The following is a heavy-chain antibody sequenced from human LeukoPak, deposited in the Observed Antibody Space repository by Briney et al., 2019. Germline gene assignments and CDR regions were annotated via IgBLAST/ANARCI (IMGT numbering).Heavy chain of an antibody. D-gene: IGHD2-2*01. V-gene: IGHV4-4*07. CDR3: ARSYCSSTSCYDATYYYGMDV. CDR2: IYTSGST. J-gene: IGHJ6*02. CDR1: GGSISSYY. Sequence: PSETLSLTCTVSGGSISSYYWSWIRQPAGKGLEWTGRIYTSGSTNYNPSLKSRVTMSVDTSKNQFSLKLSSVTAADTAVYYCARSYCSSTSCYDATYYYGMDVWGQGTTVTVSS.